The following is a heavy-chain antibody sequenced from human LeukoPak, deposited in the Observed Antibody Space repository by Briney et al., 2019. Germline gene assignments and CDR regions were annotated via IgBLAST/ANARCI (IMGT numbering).Heavy chain of an antibody. Sequence: GGSLRLSCAASGFTFSNFWMSWVRQAPGKGLEWVANIKQDASEKYYVDSVKGRFSISRDNAKNSLYLQMNSLRAEDTAVYYCARDSSSWYSYWGRGTLVTVSS. J-gene: IGHJ4*02. CDR3: ARDSSSWYSY. CDR2: IKQDASEK. CDR1: GFTFSNFW. V-gene: IGHV3-7*01. D-gene: IGHD6-13*01.